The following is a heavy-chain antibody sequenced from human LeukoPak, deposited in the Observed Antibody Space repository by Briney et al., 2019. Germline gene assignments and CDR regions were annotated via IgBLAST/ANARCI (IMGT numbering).Heavy chain of an antibody. Sequence: GGSLRLSCAASGFTFSSYWMHWVRQAPGKGLVWVSRINSDGTTSYTDSVKGRFTISRDNAKNTLYLQMNSLRAEDTAVYYCARDGSLPDYWGQGTLVTVSS. J-gene: IGHJ4*02. CDR2: INSDGTT. V-gene: IGHV3-74*01. CDR3: ARDGSLPDY. CDR1: GFTFSSYW.